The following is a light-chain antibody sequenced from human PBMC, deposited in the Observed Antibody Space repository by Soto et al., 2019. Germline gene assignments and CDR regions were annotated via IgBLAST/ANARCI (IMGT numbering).Light chain of an antibody. J-gene: IGLJ1*01. CDR2: EVS. CDR3: SSHTSYSTRV. Sequence: QSALTQPASVSGSPGQSIAISCTGTSSYVGGYNYVSWYQQHPGKAPKLMIHEVSNRPSGISDRFSGSKSGNTASLTISGLQADDEADYYRSSHTSYSTRVFGTGTKVTVL. CDR1: SSYVGGYNY. V-gene: IGLV2-14*01.